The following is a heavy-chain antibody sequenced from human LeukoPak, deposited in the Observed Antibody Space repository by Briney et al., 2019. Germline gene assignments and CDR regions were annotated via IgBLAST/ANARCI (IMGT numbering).Heavy chain of an antibody. V-gene: IGHV1-69*13. CDR2: IIPIFGTA. J-gene: IGHJ4*02. CDR1: GGTFSSYA. CDR3: ARDSGGRDGYNHFDY. D-gene: IGHD5-24*01. Sequence: SVKVSCKASGGTFSSYAISWVGQAPGQGLEWMGGIIPIFGTATYAQKFQCRVTITADESTSTAYMELSSLRSEDTAVYYCARDSGGRDGYNHFDYGGQGTLVTVSS.